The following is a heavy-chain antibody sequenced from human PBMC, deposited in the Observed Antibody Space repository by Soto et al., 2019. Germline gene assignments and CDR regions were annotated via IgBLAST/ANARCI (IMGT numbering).Heavy chain of an antibody. CDR1: GYTFTSYG. CDR3: ARGQKLFQDGRFDY. CDR2: ISAYNGNT. J-gene: IGHJ4*02. Sequence: QVQLVQSGAEVKKPGASVWVSCKASGYTFTSYGITWVRQAPGQGLEWMGWISAYNGNTNYAQRLQGRVTMTTDTSTTTAYMELRSLRSDDTAVYYCARGQKLFQDGRFDYWGQGTLVTVSS. V-gene: IGHV1-18*01. D-gene: IGHD1-1*01.